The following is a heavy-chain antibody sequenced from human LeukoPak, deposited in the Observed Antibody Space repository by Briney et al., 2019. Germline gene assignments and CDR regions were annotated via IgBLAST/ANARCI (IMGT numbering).Heavy chain of an antibody. D-gene: IGHD2-2*01. CDR2: IKQDGSEK. V-gene: IGHV3-7*01. CDR3: ARHMPRKSYCRSTSCYHRRFEY. J-gene: IGHJ4*02. Sequence: GGSLRLSCAASGFTFSSYWMSWVRQAPGNGLEWVANIKQDGSEKYYVDSVKGRFTISRDNAKNSLYLPMNSLSAEPTAVYYCARHMPRKSYCRSTSCYHRRFEYWGQGTLVPVSS. CDR1: GFTFSSYW.